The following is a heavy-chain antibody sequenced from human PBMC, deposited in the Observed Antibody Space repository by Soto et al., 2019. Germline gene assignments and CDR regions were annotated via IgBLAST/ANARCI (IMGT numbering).Heavy chain of an antibody. V-gene: IGHV4-39*01. CDR1: DDSINSDKYY. Sequence: TSETLSLTCSVSDDSINSDKYYWGWIRQPPGKGLEWIGSIYYRGNAYYNPSLQTRVTISLDKSKSQFSLKLNSVTAAYSAVYFCARLEGLATISYYFDFWGPGALVTVSS. CDR3: ARLEGLATISYYFDF. D-gene: IGHD5-12*01. J-gene: IGHJ4*02. CDR2: IYYRGNA.